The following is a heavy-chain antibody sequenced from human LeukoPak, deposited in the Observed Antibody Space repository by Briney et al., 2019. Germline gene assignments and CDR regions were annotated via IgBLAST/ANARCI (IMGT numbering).Heavy chain of an antibody. CDR3: ARAGSSSWYSNRFDP. CDR2: INSDGSST. J-gene: IGHJ5*02. Sequence: GGSLGLSCAASGFTFSSYWMHWVRQAPGKGLVWVSRINSDGSSTSYADSVKGRFTISRDNAKNTLYLQMNSLRAEDTAVYYCARAGSSSWYSNRFDPWGQGTLVTVSS. D-gene: IGHD6-13*01. CDR1: GFTFSSYW. V-gene: IGHV3-74*01.